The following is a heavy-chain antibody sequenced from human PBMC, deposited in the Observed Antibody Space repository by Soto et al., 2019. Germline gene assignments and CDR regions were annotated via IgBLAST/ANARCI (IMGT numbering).Heavy chain of an antibody. Sequence: PGESLKISCTGFGYTFTTFWISWVRQMPGKGQEWMGRTDPGDTYATYSPAFRGHVTISADKATSTAYLQWSSLKASDTAMYFCARIYCTTTTCDSWFDPWGQGTLVTVSS. CDR1: GYTFTTFW. CDR2: TDPGDTYA. D-gene: IGHD2-2*01. CDR3: ARIYCTTTTCDSWFDP. J-gene: IGHJ5*02. V-gene: IGHV5-10-1*01.